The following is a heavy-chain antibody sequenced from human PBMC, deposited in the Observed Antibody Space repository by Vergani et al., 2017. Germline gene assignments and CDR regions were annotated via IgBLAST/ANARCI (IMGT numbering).Heavy chain of an antibody. CDR3: AKVGRSEVAGTFGAFDI. D-gene: IGHD6-19*01. Sequence: EVQLLESGGGLVQSGGSLRLSCAASGFTFSSYAMSWVRQAPGKGLEWVSTLSASDRRTHYADSVKGRFTISRDISKNTLSLHMNSLRPEDTAVYYCAKVGRSEVAGTFGAFDIWGQGTMVTVSS. J-gene: IGHJ3*02. V-gene: IGHV3-23*01. CDR2: LSASDRRT. CDR1: GFTFSSYA.